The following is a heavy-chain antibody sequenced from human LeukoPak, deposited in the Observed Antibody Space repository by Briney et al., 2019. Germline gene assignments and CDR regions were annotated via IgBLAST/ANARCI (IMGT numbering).Heavy chain of an antibody. CDR3: AILPGY. J-gene: IGHJ4*02. Sequence: GGSLRLSCAASGFTVSTNYMSWVRQAPGKGLEWVSVIFADGRTYYIDSVKGRFSISRDNSKNTLYLEMSDLRAEDMAVYYCAILPGYWGQGTLVTVSS. V-gene: IGHV3-53*01. CDR1: GFTVSTNY. CDR2: IFADGRT.